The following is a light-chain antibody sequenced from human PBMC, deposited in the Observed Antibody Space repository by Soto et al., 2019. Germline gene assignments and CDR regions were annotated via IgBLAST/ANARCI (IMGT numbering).Light chain of an antibody. J-gene: IGLJ3*02. CDR3: QSYDSNNHWV. CDR1: SGSIASNY. V-gene: IGLV6-57*01. CDR2: EDN. Sequence: NFMLTQPHSVSESPGKTGTISCTRSSGSIASNYVQWYQQRPGSSPTTVIYEDNQRPSGVPDRFSGSIDSSSNSASLTISGLKTEDEADYYCQSYDSNNHWVFGGGTKLTVL.